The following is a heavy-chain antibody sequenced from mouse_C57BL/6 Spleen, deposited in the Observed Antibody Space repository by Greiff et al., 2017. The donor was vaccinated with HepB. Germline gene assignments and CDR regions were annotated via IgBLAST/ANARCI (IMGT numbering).Heavy chain of an antibody. Sequence: EVQLQQSGPELVKPGASVKMSCKASGYTFTDYNMHWVKQSHGKSLEWIGYINPNNGGTSYNQKFKGKATLTVNKSSSTAYMELRSLTSEDSAVYNGAREMDTTTYFDYWGQGTTLTVSS. J-gene: IGHJ2*01. CDR1: GYTFTDYN. CDR3: AREMDTTTYFDY. V-gene: IGHV1-22*01. D-gene: IGHD2-3*01. CDR2: INPNNGGT.